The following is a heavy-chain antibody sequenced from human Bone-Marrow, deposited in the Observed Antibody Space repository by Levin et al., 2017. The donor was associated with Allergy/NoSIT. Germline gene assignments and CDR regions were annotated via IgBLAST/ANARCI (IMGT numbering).Heavy chain of an antibody. CDR3: ARDKWESMSSGSYYCGMDV. Sequence: GESLKISCAASGLEVSDNYMSWVRQAPGKGLEWVSIIYDSGSTYYADSVKGRFTISRDKSKNTLYLQMNSLRAEDSALYYCARDKWESMSSGSYYCGMDVWGQGTTVTVS. D-gene: IGHD6-6*01. CDR1: GLEVSDNY. V-gene: IGHV3-53*01. CDR2: IYDSGST. J-gene: IGHJ6*02.